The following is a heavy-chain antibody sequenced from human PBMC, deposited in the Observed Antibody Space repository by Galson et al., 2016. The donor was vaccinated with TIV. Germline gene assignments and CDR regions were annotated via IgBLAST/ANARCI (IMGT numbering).Heavy chain of an antibody. J-gene: IGHJ5*02. CDR1: GDSISRHD. CDR3: VRYFEVVLGGFHWFDP. D-gene: IGHD3-3*01. V-gene: IGHV4-59*11. CDR2: ISYSGGT. Sequence: SETLSLTCTVSGDSISRHDWTWIRQPPGKGLEWIGCISYSGGTNYNPSLKGRVSISLDTSENNFSLKLSSVTAADTAVYSCVRYFEVVLGGFHWFDPWGQGTLVIVSS.